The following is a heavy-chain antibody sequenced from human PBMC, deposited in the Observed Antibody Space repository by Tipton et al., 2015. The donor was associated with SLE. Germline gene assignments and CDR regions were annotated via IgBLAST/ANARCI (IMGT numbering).Heavy chain of an antibody. CDR2: ISYGGGT. D-gene: IGHD2-21*02. Sequence: TLSLTCSVSGGSISSNYWIWIRQPPGKGLEWIGYISYGGGTNYNPSLKSRVTMSVDTAKNQFSLKRTSVTAADTAVYYCARGMVTWRGAILGVDVWGQGTAVTVSS. CDR3: ARGMVTWRGAILGVDV. CDR1: GGSISSNY. J-gene: IGHJ6*02. V-gene: IGHV4-59*08.